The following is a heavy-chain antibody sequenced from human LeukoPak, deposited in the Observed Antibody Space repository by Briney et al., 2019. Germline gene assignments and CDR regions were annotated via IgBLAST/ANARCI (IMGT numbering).Heavy chain of an antibody. CDR1: GFTFSSYA. J-gene: IGHJ4*02. CDR3: AKDQVIAAAANSDY. Sequence: GGSQRLSCAASGFTFSSYAMSWVRQAPGKGLEWVSAISGSGAGTFYADSVKGRFTIPRDNSKNTLYLQMNSLRAEDTALYYCAKDQVIAAAANSDYWGQGTLVTVSS. CDR2: ISGSGAGT. D-gene: IGHD6-13*01. V-gene: IGHV3-23*01.